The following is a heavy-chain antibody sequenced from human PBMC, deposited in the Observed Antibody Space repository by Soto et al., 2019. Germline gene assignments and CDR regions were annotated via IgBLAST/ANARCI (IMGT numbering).Heavy chain of an antibody. J-gene: IGHJ6*02. Sequence: QGQLVQSGGEVKKPGASVKVSCKASGYTFTRYGISWVRQAPGQGLEWMGWISGYNGDTKYAQKFQGRVTMTVDTSTTPAYMERRSLTSDDRAVYYCAKNGQPPYYYYGMDVWGQGTTVTVSS. CDR1: GYTFTRYG. CDR3: AKNGQPPYYYYGMDV. V-gene: IGHV1-18*01. CDR2: ISGYNGDT. D-gene: IGHD2-8*01.